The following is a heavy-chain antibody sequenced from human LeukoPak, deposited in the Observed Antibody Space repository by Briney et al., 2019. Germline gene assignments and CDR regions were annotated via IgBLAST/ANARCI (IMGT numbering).Heavy chain of an antibody. Sequence: ASVKVSCKASGYNFIIYGITWVRQAPGQGLEWTGWISAYNGNSNYAENLQGRVTMTTDTSTNTAYLELRSLRSDDTAVYYCARDGKGRYDFRENDYWGQGTLVTVSS. D-gene: IGHD3-3*01. V-gene: IGHV1-18*01. J-gene: IGHJ4*02. CDR2: ISAYNGNS. CDR1: GYNFIIYG. CDR3: ARDGKGRYDFRENDY.